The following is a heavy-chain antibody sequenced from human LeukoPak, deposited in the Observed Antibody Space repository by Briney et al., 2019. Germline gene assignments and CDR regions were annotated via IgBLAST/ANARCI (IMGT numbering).Heavy chain of an antibody. J-gene: IGHJ4*02. CDR3: AREPFMGRNDY. CDR2: ISSSGSTI. D-gene: IGHD3-10*01. Sequence: PGGSLRLSCAASGFTFSSYEMNWVRQAPGKGLEWVSYISSSGSTIYYADSVKGRFTISRDNAKNSLYLQMNSLRAEDTAVYYCAREPFMGRNDYGGQGTLVTVSA. V-gene: IGHV3-48*03. CDR1: GFTFSSYE.